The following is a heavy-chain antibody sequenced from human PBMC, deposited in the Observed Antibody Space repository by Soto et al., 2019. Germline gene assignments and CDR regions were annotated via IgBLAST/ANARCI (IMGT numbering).Heavy chain of an antibody. CDR1: VNRFTSYW. CDR2: IDPSDSYT. CDR3: ARHGPIPVVPAAIHTWFDP. J-gene: IGHJ5*02. V-gene: IGHV5-10-1*01. D-gene: IGHD2-2*02. Sequence: PXESLKVSWQCSVNRFTSYWISLVLQMPGKGLEWMRRIDPSDSYTNYSPSFQGHVTISADKSISTAYLQWSSLKASDTAMYYCARHGPIPVVPAAIHTWFDPCGQRTLVTVSS.